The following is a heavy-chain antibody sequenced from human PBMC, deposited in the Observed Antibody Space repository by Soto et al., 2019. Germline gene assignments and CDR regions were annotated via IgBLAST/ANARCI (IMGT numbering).Heavy chain of an antibody. CDR1: GGSISSGDYY. D-gene: IGHD2-15*01. CDR2: IYYSGST. J-gene: IGHJ4*02. V-gene: IGHV4-31*03. Sequence: PSETLSLTCTVSGGSISSGDYYWSWIRQHPGKGLEWIGYIYYSGSTYYNPSLKSRVTISVDTSKNQFSLKLSSVTAADTAVYYCAREECSGGSCYGVDYWGQGILVTVSS. CDR3: AREECSGGSCYGVDY.